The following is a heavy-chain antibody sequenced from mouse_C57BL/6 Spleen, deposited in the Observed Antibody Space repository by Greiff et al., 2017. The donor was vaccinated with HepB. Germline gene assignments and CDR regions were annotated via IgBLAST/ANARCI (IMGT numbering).Heavy chain of an antibody. V-gene: IGHV10-1*01. Sequence: EVQLVESGGGLVQPKGSLKLSCAASGFSFNTYAMNWVRQAPGKGLEWVARIRSKSNNYATYYADSVKDRFTISRDDSESMLYLQMNNLKTEDTAMYYCVRSQLGPYYAMDYWGQGTSVTVSS. J-gene: IGHJ4*01. CDR1: GFSFNTYA. D-gene: IGHD4-1*02. CDR2: IRSKSNNYAT. CDR3: VRSQLGPYYAMDY.